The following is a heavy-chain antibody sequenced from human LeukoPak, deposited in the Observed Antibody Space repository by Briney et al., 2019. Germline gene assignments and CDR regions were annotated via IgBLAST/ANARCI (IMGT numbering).Heavy chain of an antibody. D-gene: IGHD3-10*01. J-gene: IGHJ3*02. Sequence: PGGSLRLSCAASGFTFSTFEMNWVRQAPGKGLEWVPDISSSGSITYYADSVKGRFTISRDNAKNSLYLQMNSLRAEDTAIYYCVRDEMRSGAFDIWGQGTMVTVSS. CDR2: ISSSGSIT. CDR3: VRDEMRSGAFDI. V-gene: IGHV3-48*03. CDR1: GFTFSTFE.